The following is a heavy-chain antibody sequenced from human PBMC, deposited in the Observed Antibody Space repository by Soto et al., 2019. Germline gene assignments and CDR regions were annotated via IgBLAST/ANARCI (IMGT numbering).Heavy chain of an antibody. V-gene: IGHV4-39*01. J-gene: IGHJ5*02. CDR2: IYYSGST. CDR3: ARRERAAGTDWWFDP. CDR1: GGAISSSSFH. D-gene: IGHD6-13*01. Sequence: QLQLQESGPGLVKPSETLSLTCTVSGGAISSSSFHWGWIRQPPGKVLEWIGSIYYSGSTYYSPSLKSRVTISVDTSNNQVSLKLSSVTAADKAVYYCARRERAAGTDWWFDPWGQGNLVTVSS.